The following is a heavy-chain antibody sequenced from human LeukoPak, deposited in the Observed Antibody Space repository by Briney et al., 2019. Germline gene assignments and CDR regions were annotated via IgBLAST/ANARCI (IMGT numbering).Heavy chain of an antibody. CDR1: GDSITRGTYY. CDR2: IHTSSRV. CDR3: ARDRGNGDYGDYFDS. J-gene: IGHJ4*02. D-gene: IGHD4-17*01. V-gene: IGHV4-61*02. Sequence: SSQTLSLTCTVSGDSITRGTYYWNWIRQPAGKGLEWIGRIHTSSRVNYNPSLKSRVTISIDTSRNLVSLRPTSVTAADAAVYYGARDRGNGDYGDYFDSWGQGTLVSVSS.